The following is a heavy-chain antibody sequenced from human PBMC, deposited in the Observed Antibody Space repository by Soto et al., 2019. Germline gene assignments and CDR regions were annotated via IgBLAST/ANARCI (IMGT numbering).Heavy chain of an antibody. D-gene: IGHD2-15*01. CDR3: AREGVYCSGGSCYISYTRMAFDI. CDR1: GYTFTSYG. Sequence: ASVTVSCQASGYTFTSYGISWVRQAPGQGLEWMGWISAYNGNTNYAQKLQGRVTMTTDTSTSTAYMELRSLRSDDTAVYYCAREGVYCSGGSCYISYTRMAFDIWGQGTMVTVSS. J-gene: IGHJ3*02. V-gene: IGHV1-18*01. CDR2: ISAYNGNT.